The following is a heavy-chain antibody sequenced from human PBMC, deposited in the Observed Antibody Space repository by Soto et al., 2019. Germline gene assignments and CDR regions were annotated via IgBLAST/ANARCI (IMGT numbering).Heavy chain of an antibody. J-gene: IGHJ4*02. CDR1: GFTFSSYG. CDR3: AKDERWISYCNDY. V-gene: IGHV3-30*18. D-gene: IGHD2-15*01. CDR2: ISYDGSNK. Sequence: GGSLRLSCAASGFTFSSYGMHWVRQAPGKGLEWVAVISYDGSNKYYADSVKGRFTISRDNSKNTLYLQMNSLRAEDTAVYYCAKDERWISYCNDYWGQGTLVTVSS.